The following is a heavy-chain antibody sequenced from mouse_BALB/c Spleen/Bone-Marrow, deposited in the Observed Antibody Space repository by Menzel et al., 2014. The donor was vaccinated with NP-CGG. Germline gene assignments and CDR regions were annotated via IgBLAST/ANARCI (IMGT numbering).Heavy chain of an antibody. D-gene: IGHD1-1*01. CDR1: GFAFSSYD. CDR3: ARQILRGFAY. CDR2: ISNGGGST. J-gene: IGHJ3*01. Sequence: VESGGGLVKPGGSLKLSCAASGFAFSSYDMSWVRQTPEKRLEWVAYISNGGGSTYYSDTVKGRFTISRDNAKNTLYLQMSSLKSEDTAMYYCARQILRGFAYWGQGTLVTVSA. V-gene: IGHV5-12-1*01.